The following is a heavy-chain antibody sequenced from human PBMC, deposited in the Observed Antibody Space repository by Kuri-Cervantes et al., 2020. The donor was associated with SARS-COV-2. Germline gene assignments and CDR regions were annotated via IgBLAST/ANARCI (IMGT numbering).Heavy chain of an antibody. Sequence: GSLKISCVASGFTFSNYVIHWVRQAPGKGLEWVAVIWYDGENEYYAGSVKGRFTISRDNSKNTVSLHMNSLRAEDTAMYYCARGAANYYYMDVWGKGTTVTVSS. CDR2: IWYDGENE. CDR3: ARGAANYYYMDV. D-gene: IGHD3-16*01. J-gene: IGHJ6*03. V-gene: IGHV3-33*08. CDR1: GFTFSNYV.